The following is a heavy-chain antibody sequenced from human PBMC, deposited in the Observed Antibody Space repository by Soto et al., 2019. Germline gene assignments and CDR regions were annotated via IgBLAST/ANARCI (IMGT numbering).Heavy chain of an antibody. V-gene: IGHV3-21*01. D-gene: IGHD3-22*01. CDR1: GFTFSSYG. Sequence: LRLSCAASGFTFSSYGMHWVRQAPGKGLEWVSSINTFGSNIYYADSVKGRFTISRDNAENSLYLQMNSLRAEDTGLYYCARDQDYYDLYYHGMDVWGQGTTVTVSS. CDR2: INTFGSNI. CDR3: ARDQDYYDLYYHGMDV. J-gene: IGHJ6*02.